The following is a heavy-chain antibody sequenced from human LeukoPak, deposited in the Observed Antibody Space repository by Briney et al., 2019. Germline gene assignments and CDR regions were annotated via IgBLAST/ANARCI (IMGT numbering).Heavy chain of an antibody. Sequence: ASVKVSCKASGYTFTSYDINWVRQAPGQGLEWMGGIIPIFDTSNYAQKFQGRVTFTSDDSTSTAYMELSSLRSEDTAVYYCARLKRGIGAAGTSLRGWFDPWGQGTLVTVSS. CDR2: IIPIFDTS. CDR1: GYTFTSYD. D-gene: IGHD6-13*01. V-gene: IGHV1-69*13. CDR3: ARLKRGIGAAGTSLRGWFDP. J-gene: IGHJ5*02.